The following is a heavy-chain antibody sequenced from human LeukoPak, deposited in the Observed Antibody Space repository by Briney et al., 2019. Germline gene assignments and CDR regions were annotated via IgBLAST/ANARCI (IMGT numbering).Heavy chain of an antibody. V-gene: IGHV3-73*01. CDR1: GFTFSGST. CDR3: TGGAEVGIGAFDI. J-gene: IGHJ3*02. CDR2: VRSKADNYAT. D-gene: IGHD6-13*01. Sequence: QTGGSLRLSCAASGFTFSGSTMHWVRQASGKGLEWVARVRSKADNYATVYAASVKGRFTISRDDSKNTVYLQMNSLKTEDMAVYYCTGGAEVGIGAFDIWGQGTLVTVSS.